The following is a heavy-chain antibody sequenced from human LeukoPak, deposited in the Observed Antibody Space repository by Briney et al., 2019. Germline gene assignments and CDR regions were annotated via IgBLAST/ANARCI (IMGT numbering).Heavy chain of an antibody. CDR2: ISSSGST. CDR3: AKETWIQLWTDAFDI. Sequence: PGGSLRLSCAPSGFTFSRHGMHWVRQAPGKGLEWVSAISSSGSTYYVDSVKGRFTISRDNSKNTLYLQMNSLRAEDTAVYYCAKETWIQLWTDAFDIWGQGTMVTVSS. V-gene: IGHV3-23*01. J-gene: IGHJ3*02. D-gene: IGHD5-18*01. CDR1: GFTFSRHG.